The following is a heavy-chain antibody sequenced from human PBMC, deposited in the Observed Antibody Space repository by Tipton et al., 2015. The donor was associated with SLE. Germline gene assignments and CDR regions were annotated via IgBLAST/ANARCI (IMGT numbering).Heavy chain of an antibody. CDR3: ARVTGGEMARAFDI. CDR2: IYYSGST. D-gene: IGHD5-24*01. J-gene: IGHJ3*02. CDR1: GGSISSYY. V-gene: IGHV4-59*01. Sequence: TLSLTCTVSGGSISSYYWSWIRQPPGKGLEWIGYIYYSGSTNYNPSLKSRVTISVDTSKNQFSLKLSSVTAADTAVYYCARVTGGEMARAFDIWVQGTMVTVSS.